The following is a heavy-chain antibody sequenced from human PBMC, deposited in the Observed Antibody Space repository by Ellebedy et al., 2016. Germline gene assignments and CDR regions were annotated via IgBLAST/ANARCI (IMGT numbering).Heavy chain of an antibody. CDR2: ISSSGSTI. CDR1: GFTFSDYY. J-gene: IGHJ4*02. V-gene: IGHV3-11*01. D-gene: IGHD6-13*01. Sequence: GESLKISCAASGFTFSDYYMSWIRQAPGKGLEWVSYISSSGSTIYYADSVKGRFTISRDNAKNSLYLQMNSLRAEDTAVYYCARKESGSYSSSWYGPFDYWGQGTLVTVSS. CDR3: ARKESGSYSSSWYGPFDY.